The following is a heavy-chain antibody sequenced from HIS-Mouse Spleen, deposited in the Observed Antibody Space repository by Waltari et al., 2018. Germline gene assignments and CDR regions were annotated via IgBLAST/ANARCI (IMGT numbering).Heavy chain of an antibody. Sequence: QVQLQESGPGLVKPSETLSLTCTVSGGSISSYYWSWIRQPPGKGLEWIGYYSGSTNHNPSPKSRVTISVDTSKNQFSLKLSSVTAADTAVYYCARASRDLLLPRYFDLWGRGTLVTVSS. CDR3: ARASRDLLLPRYFDL. CDR1: GGSISSYY. V-gene: IGHV4-59*01. CDR2: YYSGST. J-gene: IGHJ2*01.